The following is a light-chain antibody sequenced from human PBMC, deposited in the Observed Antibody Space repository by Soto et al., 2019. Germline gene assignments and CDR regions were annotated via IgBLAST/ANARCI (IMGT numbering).Light chain of an antibody. CDR2: DAS. J-gene: IGKJ1*01. Sequence: DIQVTQSPSTLSASVGDRVTITCGASQSIGTWLAWYQQKPGEAPKLLIYDASALPRGVPSRFSGSGSGTKFTLTIASLQPEDFATYYCQQYETFSGTFGPGTKVEI. V-gene: IGKV1-5*01. CDR1: QSIGTW. CDR3: QQYETFSGT.